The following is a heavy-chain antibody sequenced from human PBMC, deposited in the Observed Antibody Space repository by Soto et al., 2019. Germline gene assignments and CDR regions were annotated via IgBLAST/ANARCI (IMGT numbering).Heavy chain of an antibody. J-gene: IGHJ5*02. CDR2: INPNGGSI. CDR3: ARSSGGVYGIIIEGTNWFAP. Sequence: QVRLVQSGXXXXXPGASVKVSCKAPGDTFTSYYMHWVRQAPGXGLGWMGGINPNGGSIRYAQKLNGRDTMTRDTSRTTVYMEMRGLTSENTAVYYCARSSGGVYGIIIEGTNWFAPWGQGTLVTVSS. D-gene: IGHD1-26*01. V-gene: IGHV1-46*01. CDR1: GDTFTSYY.